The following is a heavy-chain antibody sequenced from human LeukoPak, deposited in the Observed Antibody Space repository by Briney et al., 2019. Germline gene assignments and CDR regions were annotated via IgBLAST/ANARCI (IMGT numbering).Heavy chain of an antibody. J-gene: IGHJ4*02. V-gene: IGHV3-74*01. D-gene: IGHD3-22*01. CDR3: ARGYDSSGYYWRLDY. CDR2: INSDGSTT. CDR1: VFTFSSYW. Sequence: GGSLRLSCAASVFTFSSYWMLCVRPAPGKGLVWVSRINSDGSTTTYADSVKGRFTISRDNAKNTLYLQMNSLRAEDTAVYYCARGYDSSGYYWRLDYWGQGTLVTVSS.